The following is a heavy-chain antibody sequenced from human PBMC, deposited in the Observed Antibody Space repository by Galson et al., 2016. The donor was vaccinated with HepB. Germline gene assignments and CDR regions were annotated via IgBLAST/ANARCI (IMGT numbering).Heavy chain of an antibody. J-gene: IGHJ4*02. CDR2: IDSDGSST. CDR1: GFTFSNYW. Sequence: SLRLSCAVSGFTFSNYWMHWVRQAPGKGLVWVSRIDSDGSSTTYADSVKGRFTISRDNAKSTLYLQMNSLRAEDTAVYYCARMTIGQQLIDHYDYWDQGTLVTVSS. D-gene: IGHD6-13*01. V-gene: IGHV3-74*01. CDR3: ARMTIGQQLIDHYDY.